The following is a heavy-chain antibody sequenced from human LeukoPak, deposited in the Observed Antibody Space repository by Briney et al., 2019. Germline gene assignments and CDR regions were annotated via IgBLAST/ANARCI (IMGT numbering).Heavy chain of an antibody. CDR3: ARDYGGKFDY. Sequence: SETLSLTCSVSGGSISSSSYYRGWIRQPPGKGLEWIGYIYSSGTTNYNPSLKSRVTISVDTSKNQFSLKLSSVTAADAAVYYCARDYGGKFDYWGQGTLVTVSS. J-gene: IGHJ4*02. V-gene: IGHV4-61*05. CDR2: IYSSGTT. D-gene: IGHD4-17*01. CDR1: GGSISSSSYY.